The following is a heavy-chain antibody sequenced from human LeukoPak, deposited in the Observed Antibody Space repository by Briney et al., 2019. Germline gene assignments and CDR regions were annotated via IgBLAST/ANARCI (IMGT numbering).Heavy chain of an antibody. CDR1: GGSISSDHW. J-gene: IGHJ6*03. CDR3: ARTGYCSSASCYTASRPYSYYYMDV. V-gene: IGHV4-4*02. D-gene: IGHD2-2*02. CDR2: IYHSGST. Sequence: SETLSLTCDVSGGSISSDHWWSWVRQSPGKGLEWIGEIYHSGSTNSKPSLKSRVTISVDTSKNQFSLRLISVTAADTAVYYCARTGYCSSASCYTASRPYSYYYMDVWDKGTTVTVSS.